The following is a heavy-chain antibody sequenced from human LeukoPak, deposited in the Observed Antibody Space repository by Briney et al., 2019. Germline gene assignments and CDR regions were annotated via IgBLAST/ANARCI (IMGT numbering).Heavy chain of an antibody. CDR3: TTDTVVRGVIVDY. J-gene: IGHJ4*02. V-gene: IGHV3-15*01. CDR2: IKSKTDGGTT. Sequence: GGSLRLSCAASGFTFSNAWMSWVRQAPGKGLEWVGRIKSKTDGGTTDYAAPVKGRFTISRDDSKNTLYLQMNSLKTEDTAVYYCTTDTVVRGVIVDYWGQGILVTVSS. CDR1: GFTFSNAW. D-gene: IGHD3-10*01.